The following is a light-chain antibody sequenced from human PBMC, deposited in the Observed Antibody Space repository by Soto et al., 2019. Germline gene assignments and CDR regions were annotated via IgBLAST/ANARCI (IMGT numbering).Light chain of an antibody. CDR1: QSVGSN. CDR2: EAS. V-gene: IGKV3-15*01. J-gene: IGKJ1*01. Sequence: EIVMTQSPVTLSVSPGERATLSCRASQSVGSNLAWYQQKPGQAPSLLIYEASTRATGIPARFSGSGSGTEFTLTISSLQSQDFAVYYCQQYNNWWTFGQGTKVEIK. CDR3: QQYNNWWT.